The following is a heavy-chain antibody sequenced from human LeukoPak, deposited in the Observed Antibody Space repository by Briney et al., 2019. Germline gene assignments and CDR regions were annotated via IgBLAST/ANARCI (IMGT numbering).Heavy chain of an antibody. CDR1: GGSISSGSYY. V-gene: IGHV4-61*02. CDR3: ARDTEYCSSTSCYGWFDP. D-gene: IGHD2-2*01. CDR2: IYTSGST. Sequence: PSETLSLTCTVSGGSISSGSYYWSWIRQPAGKGLERIGRIYTSGSTNYNPSLKSRVTISVDTSKNQFSLKLSSVTAADTAVYYCARDTEYCSSTSCYGWFDPWGQGTLVTVSS. J-gene: IGHJ5*02.